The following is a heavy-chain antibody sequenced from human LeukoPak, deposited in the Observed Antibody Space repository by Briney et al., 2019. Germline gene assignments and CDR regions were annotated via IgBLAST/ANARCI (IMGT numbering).Heavy chain of an antibody. CDR1: GFSFSSYG. Sequence: PGGSLRLSCAASGFSFSSYGMHWVRQAPGKGLEWVAYIQYDGSNEQYADSVKGRFTISRDNSKNTLYLQMNSLRAEDTAVYYCAKDAAPMQTNLFDYWGQGTLVTVSS. CDR2: IQYDGSNE. J-gene: IGHJ4*02. D-gene: IGHD2-2*01. CDR3: AKDAAPMQTNLFDY. V-gene: IGHV3-30*02.